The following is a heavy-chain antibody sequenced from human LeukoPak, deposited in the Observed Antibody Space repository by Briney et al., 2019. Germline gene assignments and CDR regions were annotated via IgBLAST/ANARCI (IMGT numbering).Heavy chain of an antibody. CDR3: ARDNVAAAGPGSYYGMDV. J-gene: IGHJ6*02. D-gene: IGHD6-13*01. V-gene: IGHV3-33*08. Sequence: PGGSLRLSCAASGFTFSSYGMHWVRQAPGKGLEWVAVIWYDGSNKYYADSVKGRFTISRDNSKNTLYLQMNSLRAEDTAVYYCARDNVAAAGPGSYYGMDVWGQGTTVTVSS. CDR2: IWYDGSNK. CDR1: GFTFSSYG.